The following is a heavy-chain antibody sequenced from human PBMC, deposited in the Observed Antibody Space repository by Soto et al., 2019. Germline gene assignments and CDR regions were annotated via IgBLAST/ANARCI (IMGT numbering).Heavy chain of an antibody. D-gene: IGHD3-16*01. V-gene: IGHV1-18*04. Sequence: SVTASCKASGYTVTTYGIRWVRQAAGQRLEWVGCISPDSGNTNYAQKLQGRVTMTTDTSTTKVYMDLRSLRSDGTAGYYFARDLGYESTYWGAIDFWGQGTTVTVSS. CDR2: ISPDSGNT. J-gene: IGHJ6*02. CDR1: GYTVTTYG. CDR3: ARDLGYESTYWGAIDF.